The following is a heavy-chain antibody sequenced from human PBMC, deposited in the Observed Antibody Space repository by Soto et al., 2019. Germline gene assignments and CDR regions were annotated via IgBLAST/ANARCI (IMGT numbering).Heavy chain of an antibody. Sequence: ASVKVSCKASGYTFTSYDINWVRQAPGQGLEWMGWINPNSGGTNYAQKFQGWVTMTRDTSISTAYMELSRLRSDDTAVYYCARAVPAARIYYYYYGMDVWGQGTTVTVSS. CDR2: INPNSGGT. CDR3: ARAVPAARIYYYYYGMDV. CDR1: GYTFTSYD. V-gene: IGHV1-2*04. J-gene: IGHJ6*02. D-gene: IGHD2-2*01.